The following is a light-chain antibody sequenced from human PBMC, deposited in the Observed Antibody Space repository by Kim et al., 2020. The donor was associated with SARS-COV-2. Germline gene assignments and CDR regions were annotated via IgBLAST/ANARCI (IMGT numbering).Light chain of an antibody. Sequence: APGQTARITCGGNNIGSKSVHWYQQKPGQAPVLVIYYDSDRPSDIPERFSGSNSGNTATLTISRVEAGDEADYYCQVWDSNSDRFVFGTGTKVTVL. V-gene: IGLV3-21*04. J-gene: IGLJ1*01. CDR2: YDS. CDR1: NIGSKS. CDR3: QVWDSNSDRFV.